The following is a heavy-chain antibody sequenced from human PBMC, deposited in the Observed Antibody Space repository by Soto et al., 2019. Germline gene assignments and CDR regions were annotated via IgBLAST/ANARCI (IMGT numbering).Heavy chain of an antibody. V-gene: IGHV1-69*01. Sequence: QVQLVQSGAEVKKPGSSVTVSCEAPGGTFDHAAITWVRQAPGQGLEWMGGINPMFNSTHYAHKFQGRVTITADAATSTAFMELRRLGSVDSAVYYCARKIFAADYWGQGTLLIVSS. CDR2: INPMFNST. D-gene: IGHD3-9*01. J-gene: IGHJ4*02. CDR1: GGTFDHAA. CDR3: ARKIFAADY.